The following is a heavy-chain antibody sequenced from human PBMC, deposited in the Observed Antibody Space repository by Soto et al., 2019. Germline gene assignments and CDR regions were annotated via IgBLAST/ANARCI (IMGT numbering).Heavy chain of an antibody. CDR1: GFTFSSYW. D-gene: IGHD3-22*01. CDR2: IKQDGSKK. J-gene: IGHJ3*01. V-gene: IGHV3-7*04. CDR3: ATGVYHDTSGPFSDAFDV. Sequence: GGSLRLSCAASGFTFSSYWMSWVRQAPGKGLEWVANIKQDGSKKWYGDSVKGRFTISRDNTKNSLYLQMNSLRAEDTAVYYCATGVYHDTSGPFSDAFDVWGQGTMVTVSS.